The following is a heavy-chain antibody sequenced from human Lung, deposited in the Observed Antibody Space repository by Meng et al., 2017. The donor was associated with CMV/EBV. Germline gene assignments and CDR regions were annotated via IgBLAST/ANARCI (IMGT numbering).Heavy chain of an antibody. D-gene: IGHD2-15*01. Sequence: EVQLLESGGGLVQPXGVLRVAGAASGFTFSSHIMSWVRQAPGKGLECVSFITADGGTTYYADSVKGRFTISRDNSKNTLCLQMNSLRSEDTAVYHCVRVALSGGWYLDYWGLGTLVTVSA. J-gene: IGHJ4*02. CDR1: GFTFSSHI. CDR2: ITADGGTT. CDR3: VRVALSGGWYLDY. V-gene: IGHV3-23*01.